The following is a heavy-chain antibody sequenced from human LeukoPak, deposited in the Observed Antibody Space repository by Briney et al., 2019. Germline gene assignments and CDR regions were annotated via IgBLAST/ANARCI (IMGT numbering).Heavy chain of an antibody. CDR2: ISYDGSNK. CDR1: GFTFTSYA. D-gene: IGHD3-22*01. J-gene: IGHJ4*02. V-gene: IGHV3-30*04. CDR3: ARDGNYYDSSGYRGGYYFDY. Sequence: GGSLRLSCAASGFTFTSYAMHWVRQAPGKGLEWVAVISYDGSNKYYADSVKGRLSISRDNSKNTLDLQMNSLRAEDTAVYYCARDGNYYDSSGYRGGYYFDYWGQGTLVTVSS.